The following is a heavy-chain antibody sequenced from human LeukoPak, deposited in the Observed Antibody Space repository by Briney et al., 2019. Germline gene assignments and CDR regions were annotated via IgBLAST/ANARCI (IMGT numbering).Heavy chain of an antibody. J-gene: IGHJ4*02. V-gene: IGHV1-2*02. CDR1: GYTFTGYY. D-gene: IGHD6-6*01. CDR3: ARVESSYSSSSRKYY. CDR2: INPNSGGT. Sequence: ASVKVSCTASGYTFTGYYMHWVRQAPGQGLEWMGWINPNSGGTNYAQKFQGRVTMTRDTSISTAYMELSRLRSDDTAVYYCARVESSYSSSSRKYYWGQGTLVTVSS.